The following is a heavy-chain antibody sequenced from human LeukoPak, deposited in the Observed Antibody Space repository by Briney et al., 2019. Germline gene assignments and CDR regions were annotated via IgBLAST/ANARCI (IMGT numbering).Heavy chain of an antibody. D-gene: IGHD3-10*01. V-gene: IGHV3-49*03. Sequence: GRSLRLSCTASGFTFGDYGMSWFRQAPGKGLEWVGFIRSKAYGGTTEYAASVKGRFTISRDDSKSIAYVQMNSLKTEDTAVYYCTSQKDYYGSGSYWTFDPWGQGTLVTV. J-gene: IGHJ5*02. CDR1: GFTFGDYG. CDR2: IRSKAYGGTT. CDR3: TSQKDYYGSGSYWTFDP.